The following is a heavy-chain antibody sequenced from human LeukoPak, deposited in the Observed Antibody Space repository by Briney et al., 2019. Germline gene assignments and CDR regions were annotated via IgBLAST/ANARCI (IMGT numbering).Heavy chain of an antibody. J-gene: IGHJ5*02. CDR2: INTNTGNP. D-gene: IGHD2-2*01. CDR3: ARGDISSSSLVWFDP. Sequence: ASVKVSCKASGYTFAFYAINWVRQAPGQGLEWMGWINTNTGNPTYAQGFTGRFVFSLDTSVSTAYLQISSLKAEDTAVYYCARGDISSSSLVWFDPWGQGTLVTVSS. V-gene: IGHV7-4-1*02. CDR1: GYTFAFYA.